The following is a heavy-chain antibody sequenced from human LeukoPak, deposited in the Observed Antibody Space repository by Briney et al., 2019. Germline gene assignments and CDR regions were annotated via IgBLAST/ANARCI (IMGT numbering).Heavy chain of an antibody. CDR1: GCTFSNYA. Sequence: SVTVSLKGSGCTFSNYAINWVRQPPAQGVEWVGGIIPIFGTANYAQKFQGRVTITADESTSTAYMELSSLRSEGTAVYYCARVRGSGSLKDAFDIWGQGTMVTVSS. CDR3: ARVRGSGSLKDAFDI. D-gene: IGHD1-26*01. CDR2: IIPIFGTA. J-gene: IGHJ3*02. V-gene: IGHV1-69*13.